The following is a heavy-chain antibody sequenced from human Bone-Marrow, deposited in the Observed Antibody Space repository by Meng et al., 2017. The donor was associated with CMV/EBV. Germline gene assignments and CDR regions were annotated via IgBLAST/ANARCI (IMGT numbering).Heavy chain of an antibody. J-gene: IGHJ5*02. CDR1: GYTFTSYG. Sequence: QAQLVRLGAEMKKPGASVKASCKASGYTFTSYGISWVRQAPGQGLEWMGWISAYNGNTNYAQKLQGRVTMTTDTSTSTAYMELRSLRSDDTAVYYCARAVGSGSYGWFDPWGQGTLVTVSS. CDR3: ARAVGSGSYGWFDP. CDR2: ISAYNGNT. D-gene: IGHD3-10*01. V-gene: IGHV1-18*01.